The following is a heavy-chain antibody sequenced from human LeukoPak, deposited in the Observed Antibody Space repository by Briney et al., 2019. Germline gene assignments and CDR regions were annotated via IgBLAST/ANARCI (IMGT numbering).Heavy chain of an antibody. CDR3: ARVGGMLTINNEAFDI. J-gene: IGHJ3*02. Sequence: PSETLSLTCTVSGGSMKIYYWNWIRQPPGKGLEWIGYIYYSGSTNYNPSLKSRVTISVDTSKNQFSLKLTSVTAADTAIYYCARVGGMLTINNEAFDIWGQGTVVTVS. D-gene: IGHD3-16*01. CDR2: IYYSGST. CDR1: GGSMKIYY. V-gene: IGHV4-59*01.